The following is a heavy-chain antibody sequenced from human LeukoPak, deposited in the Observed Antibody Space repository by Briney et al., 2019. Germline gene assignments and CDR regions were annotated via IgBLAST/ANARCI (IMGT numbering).Heavy chain of an antibody. V-gene: IGHV4-59*01. Sequence: SGTLSLTCTVSGGSISSYYWSWIRQPPGKGLEWIGYIYYSGSTNYNPSLKSRVTISVDTSKNQFSLKLSSVTAADTAVYYCARGRGVVIHFDPWGQGTLVTVSS. CDR3: ARGRGVVIHFDP. CDR1: GGSISSYY. D-gene: IGHD3-3*01. CDR2: IYYSGST. J-gene: IGHJ5*02.